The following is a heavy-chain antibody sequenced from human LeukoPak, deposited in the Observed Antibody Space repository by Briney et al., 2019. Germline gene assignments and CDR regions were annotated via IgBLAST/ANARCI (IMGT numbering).Heavy chain of an antibody. CDR3: ARRHVVVVPAAIEGPYNWNSFFDY. CDR1: GYSFTSYW. D-gene: IGHD2-2*01. J-gene: IGHJ4*02. V-gene: IGHV5-51*01. CDR2: IYPGDSDT. Sequence: GGSLQISCKGSGYSFTSYWIGGGRRLPGKGLGGVGIIYPGDSDTKYSPSFQGPVTISADKSISTAYLQWSSLKASDTAMYYCARRHVVVVPAAIEGPYNWNSFFDYWGQGTLVTVSS.